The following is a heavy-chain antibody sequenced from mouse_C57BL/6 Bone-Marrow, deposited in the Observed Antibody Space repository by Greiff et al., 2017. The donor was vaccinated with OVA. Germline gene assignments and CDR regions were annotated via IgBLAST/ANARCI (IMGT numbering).Heavy chain of an antibody. CDR3: ARLGRLGRWYFDV. J-gene: IGHJ1*03. CDR2: INPSSGYT. Sequence: QVQLKESGAELVRPGTSVKLSCKASGYTFTSYWMHWVKQRPGQGLEWIGYINPSSGYTKYNQKFKDKATLTADKSSSTAYMQLSSLTYEDSAVYYCARLGRLGRWYFDVWGTGTTVTVSS. CDR1: GYTFTSYW. D-gene: IGHD4-1*01. V-gene: IGHV1-7*01.